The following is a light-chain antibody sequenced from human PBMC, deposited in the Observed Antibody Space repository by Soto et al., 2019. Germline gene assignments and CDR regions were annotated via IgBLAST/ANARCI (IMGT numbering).Light chain of an antibody. J-gene: IGKJ4*01. CDR3: QQYSTSPLT. Sequence: EIVMTQSPATLSVSPGERVTLSCRASQSVSSNLAWYQQKPGQAPRLLIYGASRRATGIPDRFSGSGSGTDFTLTISRLEPEDFAVYHCQQYSTSPLTFGGGTKVDI. CDR1: QSVSSN. CDR2: GAS. V-gene: IGKV3-20*01.